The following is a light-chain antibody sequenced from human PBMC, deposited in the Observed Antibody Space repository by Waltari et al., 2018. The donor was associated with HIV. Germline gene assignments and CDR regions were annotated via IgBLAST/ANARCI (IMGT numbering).Light chain of an antibody. Sequence: QPVLTQQPSVSAAPGRSVTITCSGSTSNIETNYVSWYQQIPGTAPKLLIYDNNKRPSGIPDRFSGSKSATSATLGITGLQTGDEAEYFCGTWDSSLNTPVFGGGSRLTVL. V-gene: IGLV1-51*01. CDR2: DNN. CDR1: TSNIETNY. CDR3: GTWDSSLNTPV. J-gene: IGLJ2*01.